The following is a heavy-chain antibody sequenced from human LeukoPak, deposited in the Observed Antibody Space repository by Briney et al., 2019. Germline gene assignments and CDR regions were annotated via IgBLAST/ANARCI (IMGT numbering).Heavy chain of an antibody. CDR3: ARDLEAGYYYIDV. Sequence: SETLSLTCTVSGGSISSSSYYWGWIRQPPGKGLEWLGSIYYSGSTYYNPSHKSRVTISVDTSKNHFSLKLSSVTAADTAVYYCARDLEAGYYYIDVWGKGTTVTVSS. V-gene: IGHV4-39*07. CDR1: GGSISSSSYY. CDR2: IYYSGST. J-gene: IGHJ6*03.